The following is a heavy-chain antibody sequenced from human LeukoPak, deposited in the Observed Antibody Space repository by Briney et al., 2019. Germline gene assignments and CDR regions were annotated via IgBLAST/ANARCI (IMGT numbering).Heavy chain of an antibody. J-gene: IGHJ5*02. Sequence: SETLSLTCAVYGGSFSGYYWSWIRQPPGKGLGWIGEINHSGSTNYNPSLKSRVTISVDTSKNQFSLKLSSVTAADTAVYYCAREKGSSSSWYWFDPWGQGTLVTVSS. CDR3: AREKGSSSSWYWFDP. V-gene: IGHV4-34*01. CDR2: INHSGST. CDR1: GGSFSGYY. D-gene: IGHD6-13*01.